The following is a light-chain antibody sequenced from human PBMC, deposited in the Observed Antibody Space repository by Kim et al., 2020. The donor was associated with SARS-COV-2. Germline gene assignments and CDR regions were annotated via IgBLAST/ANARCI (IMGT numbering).Light chain of an antibody. CDR2: EVS. V-gene: IGLV2-23*02. Sequence: GQSLTFSCTGTSSDVGSYNLVSWYQQHPGKAPKLMIYEVSKRPSGVSNRFSGSKSGNTASLTISGLQAEDEADYYCCSYAGSSTLVFGGGTQLTVL. J-gene: IGLJ2*01. CDR1: SSDVGSYNL. CDR3: CSYAGSSTLV.